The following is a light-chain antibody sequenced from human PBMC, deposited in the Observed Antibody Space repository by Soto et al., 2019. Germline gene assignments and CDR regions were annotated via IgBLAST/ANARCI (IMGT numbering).Light chain of an antibody. Sequence: DIQMTQSPSTLSASVGDRVTITCRASQSISGWLAWYQQKPGTAPKLLIYDASTLESGVPSRFSGSGSGTEFTLTISSLQPDDFATYYCQQYASYSPTFGQGTKVDIK. CDR1: QSISGW. J-gene: IGKJ1*01. CDR2: DAS. CDR3: QQYASYSPT. V-gene: IGKV1-5*01.